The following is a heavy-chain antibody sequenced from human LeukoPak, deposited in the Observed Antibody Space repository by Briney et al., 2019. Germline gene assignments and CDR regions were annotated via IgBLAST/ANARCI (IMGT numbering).Heavy chain of an antibody. CDR1: GFTFSSYW. CDR3: ASPTGSYGSRIDY. J-gene: IGHJ4*02. CDR2: INSEGSST. Sequence: GGSLRLSCAASGFTFSSYWMHWVRQAPGKGLVWVSRINSEGSSTAYADSVKGRFTISRDNAKNTLYLQMNSLTDEDTAVYYCASPTGSYGSRIDYWGQGTLVTVSS. V-gene: IGHV3-74*01. D-gene: IGHD1-26*01.